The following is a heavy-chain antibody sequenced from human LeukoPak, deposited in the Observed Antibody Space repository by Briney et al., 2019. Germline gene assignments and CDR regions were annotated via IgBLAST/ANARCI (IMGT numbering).Heavy chain of an antibody. Sequence: GGSLRLSCAASGFTFSTYSMNWVRQAPGKGLEWVSSISSSSSYIYYADSVKGRFTISRDNAKNSLYLQMNSLRAEDTAVYYCARTQSGNYGFDYWGQGTLVTVSS. CDR2: ISSSSSYI. D-gene: IGHD1-26*01. CDR3: ARTQSGNYGFDY. CDR1: GFTFSTYS. V-gene: IGHV3-21*01. J-gene: IGHJ4*02.